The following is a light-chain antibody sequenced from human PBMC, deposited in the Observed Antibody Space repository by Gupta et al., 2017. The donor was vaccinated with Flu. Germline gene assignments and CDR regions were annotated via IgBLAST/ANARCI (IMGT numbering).Light chain of an antibody. CDR2: DAS. J-gene: IGKJ4*02. CDR3: QQYYNGPPLT. V-gene: IGKV3-15*01. CDR1: QSVSSK. Sequence: GTLSASPGERVILSCRASQSVSSKVAWYQQNPGQAPRLLISDASTRATDIPARFTGSGSGTEFTLIISSLQSEDFAVYYCQQYYNGPPLTFGGGTKVEVK.